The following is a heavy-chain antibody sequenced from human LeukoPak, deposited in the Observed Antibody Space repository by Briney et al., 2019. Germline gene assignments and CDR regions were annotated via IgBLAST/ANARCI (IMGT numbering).Heavy chain of an antibody. CDR2: INPNNGGS. J-gene: IGHJ3*02. CDR3: ARGEVTYYYNIGGAFDI. Sequence: ASVKVSCKASGYTFTSYGISWVRQAPGQGLEWMGRINPNNGGSKYAQEFQGRVTMTRDTSISTAYMELSSLKSDDTAVYYCARGEVTYYYNIGGAFDIWGQGTMVTVSS. V-gene: IGHV1-2*06. D-gene: IGHD3-22*01. CDR1: GYTFTSYG.